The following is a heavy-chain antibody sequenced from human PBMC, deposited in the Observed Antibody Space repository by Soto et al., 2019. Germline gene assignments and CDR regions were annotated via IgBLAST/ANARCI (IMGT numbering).Heavy chain of an antibody. V-gene: IGHV3-30-3*01. D-gene: IGHD2-2*01. CDR2: ISYDGSNK. J-gene: IGHJ6*02. CDR3: ARAPSRYCSSTSCYRGYYYYYGMDV. Sequence: GGSLRLSCAVSGFTFSSYAMHWVRQAPGKGLEWVAVISYDGSNKYYADSVKGRFTISRDNSKNTLYLQMNSLRAEDTAVYYCARAPSRYCSSTSCYRGYYYYYGMDVWGQGTTVTVSS. CDR1: GFTFSSYA.